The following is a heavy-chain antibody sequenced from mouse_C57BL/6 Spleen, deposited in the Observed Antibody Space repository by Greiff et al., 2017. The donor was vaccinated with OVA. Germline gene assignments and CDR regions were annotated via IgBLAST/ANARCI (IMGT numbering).Heavy chain of an antibody. CDR2: IHPNSGST. V-gene: IGHV1-64*01. Sequence: QFQLQQSGAELVRPGTSVKVSCKASGYTFTSYWMPWVKQRPGQGLEWIGMIHPNSGSTNYNEKFKSKATLPVDKSSSTAYMQRSTLTSEDSAVYYCARRRDPSLGFDYWGQGTTLTVSS. J-gene: IGHJ2*01. CDR3: ARRRDPSLGFDY. CDR1: GYTFTSYW. D-gene: IGHD6-2*01.